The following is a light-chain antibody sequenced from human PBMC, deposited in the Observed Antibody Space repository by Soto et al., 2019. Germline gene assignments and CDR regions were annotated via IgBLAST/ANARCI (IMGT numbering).Light chain of an antibody. Sequence: QSALTQPRSVSGSPGQSVTISCTGTSSDVGGYNYVSWYQQHPGKAPKLMIYDVSKRPSGVPDRFSGSKSGNTASLTISGLQAKDEAAYYCCSYAGSYNYVFGTGTKRTVL. J-gene: IGLJ1*01. CDR1: SSDVGGYNY. CDR3: CSYAGSYNYV. CDR2: DVS. V-gene: IGLV2-11*01.